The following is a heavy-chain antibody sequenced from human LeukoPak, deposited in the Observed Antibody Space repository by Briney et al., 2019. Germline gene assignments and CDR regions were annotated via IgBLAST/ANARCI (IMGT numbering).Heavy chain of an antibody. V-gene: IGHV4-34*01. CDR2: INHSGST. CDR1: GGSFSGYY. Sequence: NSSETLSLTCAVYGGSFSGYYWSWIRQPPGKGLEWIGEINHSGSTNYNPSLKSRVTISVDTSKNQFSLKLSSVTAADTAVYYCARMGGTMVRGARDRVYYFDYWGQGTLVTVSS. CDR3: ARMGGTMVRGARDRVYYFDY. D-gene: IGHD3-10*01. J-gene: IGHJ4*02.